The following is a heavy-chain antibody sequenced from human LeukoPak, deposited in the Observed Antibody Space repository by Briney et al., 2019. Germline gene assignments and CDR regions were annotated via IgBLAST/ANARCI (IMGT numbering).Heavy chain of an antibody. CDR2: IKKDGSEK. CDR1: GFTFSSYW. D-gene: IGHD5-18*01. Sequence: GGSLRLSCAASGFTFSSYWMSWVRQAPGKGLELVASIKKDGSEKYYVDSVKGRFTISRDNAKTSLYLQMNSLRVEDTAVYYCARHLSGVTGYTYGRGIDYWGQGTLVTVSS. J-gene: IGHJ4*02. V-gene: IGHV3-7*01. CDR3: ARHLSGVTGYTYGRGIDY.